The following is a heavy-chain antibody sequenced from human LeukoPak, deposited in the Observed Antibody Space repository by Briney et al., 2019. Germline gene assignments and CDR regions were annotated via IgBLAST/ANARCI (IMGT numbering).Heavy chain of an antibody. Sequence: PGGSLRLSCAASGFTFSSHWMHWVRQAPGKGLVWVSRINSDGSSTSYADSVKGRFTISRDNAKNTLYLQMNSLRAEDTAVYYCARFGDYYDFWSGYYYYFDYWGQGTLVTVSS. CDR3: ARFGDYYDFWSGYYYYFDY. CDR2: INSDGSST. J-gene: IGHJ4*02. D-gene: IGHD3-3*01. V-gene: IGHV3-74*01. CDR1: GFTFSSHW.